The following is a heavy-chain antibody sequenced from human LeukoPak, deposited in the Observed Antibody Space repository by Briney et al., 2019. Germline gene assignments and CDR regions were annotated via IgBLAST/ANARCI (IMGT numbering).Heavy chain of an antibody. CDR3: AKDSYASGRPLHTFDV. V-gene: IGHV3-23*01. Sequence: GGSLRLSCAASGFTFAIHAMTWVRQAPGKGLEWVSGISGDGASTHYAESLKGQYTISRDNSQNTLFLQMNSLRVEDTAIYYCAKDSYASGRPLHTFDVWGQGTMVTVSS. CDR2: ISGDGAST. D-gene: IGHD3-10*01. CDR1: GFTFAIHA. J-gene: IGHJ3*01.